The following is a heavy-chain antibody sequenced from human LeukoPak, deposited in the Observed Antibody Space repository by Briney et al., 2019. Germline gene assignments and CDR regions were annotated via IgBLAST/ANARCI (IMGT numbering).Heavy chain of an antibody. Sequence: SGTLSLTCTVSGGSISSYYWSWIRQPPGKGLEWIGYIYYSGSTNYNPSLKSRVTISVDTSKNQFSLKLGSVTAADTAVYYCARITTGYSSSWKDYYYGMDVWGQGTTVTVSS. D-gene: IGHD6-13*01. CDR2: IYYSGST. J-gene: IGHJ6*02. CDR3: ARITTGYSSSWKDYYYGMDV. CDR1: GGSISSYY. V-gene: IGHV4-59*08.